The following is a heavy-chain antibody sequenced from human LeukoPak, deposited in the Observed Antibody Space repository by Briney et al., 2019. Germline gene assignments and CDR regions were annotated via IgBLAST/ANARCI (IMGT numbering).Heavy chain of an antibody. V-gene: IGHV1-18*01. CDR2: ISAYNGNT. Sequence: ASVKVSCKASGYTFTSYGISWVRQAPGQGLEWMGWISAYNGNTNYAQKLQGRVTMTTDTSTSTAYMELRSLRSDDTAVYYCARGRSSLPAAKTYYYGMDVWGQGTTVTVSS. CDR1: GYTFTSYG. D-gene: IGHD2-2*01. J-gene: IGHJ6*02. CDR3: ARGRSSLPAAKTYYYGMDV.